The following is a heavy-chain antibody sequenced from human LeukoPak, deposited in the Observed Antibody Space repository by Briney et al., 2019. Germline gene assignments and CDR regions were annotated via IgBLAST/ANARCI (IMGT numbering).Heavy chain of an antibody. Sequence: PGGSLRLSCAASGFTFSSYSMSWVRQAPGKGLEWVSAISGSGGSTYYADSVKGRFTISRDNSKNTLYLQMNSLKTEDTAVYYCTTAEAAAPGYFDYWGQGTLVTVSS. V-gene: IGHV3-23*01. CDR1: GFTFSSYS. CDR2: ISGSGGST. D-gene: IGHD6-13*01. CDR3: TTAEAAAPGYFDY. J-gene: IGHJ4*02.